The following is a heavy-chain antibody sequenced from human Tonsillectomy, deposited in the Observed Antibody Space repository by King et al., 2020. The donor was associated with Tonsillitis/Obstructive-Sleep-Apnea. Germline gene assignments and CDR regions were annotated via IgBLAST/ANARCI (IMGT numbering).Heavy chain of an antibody. V-gene: IGHV4-34*01. CDR2: IDHSGSS. CDR3: ARGMEQDFWSGNYSDAFDI. D-gene: IGHD3-3*01. J-gene: IGHJ3*02. Sequence: VQLQQWGAGLLKPSETLSLSCGVYGGSLINYYWSWIRQPPGKGLEWIGEIDHSGSSKYNPSLKSRVTISVDTSKNQFSLKLGSLTAADTAVYYCARGMEQDFWSGNYSDAFDIWGQGTMVTVSS. CDR1: GGSLINYY.